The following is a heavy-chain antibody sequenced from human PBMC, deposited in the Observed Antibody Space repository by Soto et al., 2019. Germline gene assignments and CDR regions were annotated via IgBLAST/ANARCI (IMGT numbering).Heavy chain of an antibody. V-gene: IGHV1-46*01. CDR2: INPSGGST. CDR1: GYTFTSYY. Sequence: ASVKVSCKASGYTFTSYYMHCVRQAPGQGLEWMGIINPSGGSTSYAQKFQGRVTMTRDTSTSTVYMELSSLRSEDTAVYYCAREALNYYYGMDVWGQGTTVTVSS. CDR3: AREALNYYYGMDV. J-gene: IGHJ6*02. D-gene: IGHD3-9*01.